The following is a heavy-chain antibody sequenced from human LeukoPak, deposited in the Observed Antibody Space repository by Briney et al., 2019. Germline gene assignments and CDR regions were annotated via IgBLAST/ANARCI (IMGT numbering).Heavy chain of an antibody. D-gene: IGHD3-22*01. J-gene: IGHJ4*02. CDR1: GFTFSSYW. V-gene: IGHV3-7*01. CDR2: IKQDGSEK. CDR3: ARASTRYYYDSSDFDY. Sequence: GGSLRLSCAASGFTFSSYWMSWVRQAPGKGLEWVANIKQDGSEKYYVDSVEGRFTISRDNAKNSLYLQMNSLRAEDTAVYYCARASTRYYYDSSDFDYWGQGTLVTVSS.